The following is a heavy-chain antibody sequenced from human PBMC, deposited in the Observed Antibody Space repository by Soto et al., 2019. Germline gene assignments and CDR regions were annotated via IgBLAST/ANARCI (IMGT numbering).Heavy chain of an antibody. D-gene: IGHD3-10*01. J-gene: IGHJ6*02. V-gene: IGHV4-59*08. Sequence: PSETLSLTCAVSGVSITDYYWTWIRQAPGKGLEWIGFVWYTGITNYNPSLKNRVTLAVDMSKNQFSLELTSMTVADTALYYCARQGFGATHGLVDVWGQGTTVTVSS. CDR1: GVSITDYY. CDR3: ARQGFGATHGLVDV. CDR2: VWYTGIT.